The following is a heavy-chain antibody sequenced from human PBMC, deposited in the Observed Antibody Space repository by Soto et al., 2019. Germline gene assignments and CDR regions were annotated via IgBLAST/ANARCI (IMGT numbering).Heavy chain of an antibody. J-gene: IGHJ4*02. Sequence: QVQLVESGGGVVQPGRSLRLSCAASGFTFSTYGMHWVRQAPGKGLEWVAIISYDGGSKSYADSVKGRFTISTDHSKNTRDRPLTSLSTEHTSVSSCAILGGYSYGSQLPPSGNYWGLGKVVAVSS. D-gene: IGHD5-18*01. CDR2: ISYDGGSK. CDR1: GFTFSTYG. V-gene: IGHV3-30*03. CDR3: AILGGYSYGSQLPPSGNY.